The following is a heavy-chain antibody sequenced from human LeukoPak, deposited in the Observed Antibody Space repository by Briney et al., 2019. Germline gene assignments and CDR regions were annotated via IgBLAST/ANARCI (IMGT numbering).Heavy chain of an antibody. D-gene: IGHD6-19*01. CDR1: GFNFNDYN. V-gene: IGHV3-21*01. J-gene: IGHJ5*02. CDR2: VSSDSTYI. Sequence: GGSLRLSCAASGFNFNDYNMNWVRHAQGKGPEWVSSVSSDSTYIYYADSVKGRFTISRDNAKNSLCLHMNSLRAEDTAVYYCVRRIAVPGGDWFDPWGQGTLVTVSS. CDR3: VRRIAVPGGDWFDP.